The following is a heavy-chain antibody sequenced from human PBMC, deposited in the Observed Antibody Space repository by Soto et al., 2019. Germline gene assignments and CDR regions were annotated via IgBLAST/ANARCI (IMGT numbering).Heavy chain of an antibody. CDR2: IIPIFGTA. D-gene: IGHD6-19*01. CDR1: GGTFSSYA. V-gene: IGHV1-69*13. CDR3: VAVAGTLKDFDY. J-gene: IGHJ4*02. Sequence: ASVKVSCKASGGTFSSYAISWVRQAPGQGLEWMGGIIPIFGTANYAQKFQGRVTITADESTSTAYMELSSLRSEDTAVYYCVAVAGTLKDFDYWGQGTLVTVSS.